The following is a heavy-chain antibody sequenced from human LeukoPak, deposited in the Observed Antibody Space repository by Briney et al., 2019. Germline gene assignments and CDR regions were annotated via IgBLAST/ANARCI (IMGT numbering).Heavy chain of an antibody. D-gene: IGHD1-26*01. J-gene: IGHJ4*02. CDR3: ARAFKGSYYY. V-gene: IGHV1-46*01. Sequence: ASVKVSCKASGYTFTNYYMHWVRQAPGQGLEWMGIINPSDGSTSYSQKFHGRVTMTRNTSISTAYMELSSLRSEDTAVYYCARAFKGSYYYWGQGTLVTVSS. CDR1: GYTFTNYY. CDR2: INPSDGST.